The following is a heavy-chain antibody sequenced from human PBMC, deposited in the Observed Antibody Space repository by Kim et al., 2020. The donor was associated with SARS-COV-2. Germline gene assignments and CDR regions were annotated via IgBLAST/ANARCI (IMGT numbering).Heavy chain of an antibody. CDR2: INHSGST. Sequence: SETLSLTCAVYGGSFSGYYWSWIRQPPGKGLEWIGEINHSGSTNYNPSLKSRVTISVDTSKNQFSLKLSSVTAADTAVYYCARGLDSSGWLSYWGQGTLVTVSS. J-gene: IGHJ4*02. CDR1: GGSFSGYY. V-gene: IGHV4-34*01. D-gene: IGHD6-19*01. CDR3: ARGLDSSGWLSY.